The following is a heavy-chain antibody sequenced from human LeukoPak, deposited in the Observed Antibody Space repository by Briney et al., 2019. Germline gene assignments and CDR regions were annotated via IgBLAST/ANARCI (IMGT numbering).Heavy chain of an antibody. CDR2: IYSSGST. CDR1: GGSINSGNYY. Sequence: SQTLSLTCTVSGGSINSGNYYWNWIRQPAGKGLEWIGRIYSSGSTNYNPSLKSRVTISRDTSKNQFSLKLNSVTAADTALYYCARDSSLDAFDVWGQGTVVTVSS. V-gene: IGHV4-61*02. CDR3: ARDSSLDAFDV. J-gene: IGHJ3*01.